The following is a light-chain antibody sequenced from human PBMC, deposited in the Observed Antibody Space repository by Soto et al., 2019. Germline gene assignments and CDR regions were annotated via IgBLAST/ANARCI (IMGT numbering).Light chain of an antibody. CDR1: RNVSIY. V-gene: IGKV1-39*01. Sequence: EIPLTQSPSSLAASVGDRLTLTCRASRNVSIYLNWYQHKPGKGPTLLIHATSNLQIGVPSRFSGSGSGTAFTLTISSLEPEDFGTYYCQQSYKMPSFGQGTRLEIK. CDR3: QQSYKMPS. CDR2: ATS. J-gene: IGKJ5*01.